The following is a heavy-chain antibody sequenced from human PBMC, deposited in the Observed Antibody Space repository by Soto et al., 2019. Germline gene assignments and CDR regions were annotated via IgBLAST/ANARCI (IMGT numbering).Heavy chain of an antibody. CDR1: GFSFGSYA. CDR3: AKGGPTVIYFDH. Sequence: EVQLLESGGGLVQPGGSLRLYCAASGFSFGSYAMSWVRQAPGKGLEWVSSIGGSGGHTHYAESVQARFIISRDDSKKTLGLEMHSLPVDDTAVYFCAKGGPTVIYFDHWGQGRPVSVSS. CDR2: IGGSGGHT. V-gene: IGHV3-23*01. D-gene: IGHD4-17*01. J-gene: IGHJ4*02.